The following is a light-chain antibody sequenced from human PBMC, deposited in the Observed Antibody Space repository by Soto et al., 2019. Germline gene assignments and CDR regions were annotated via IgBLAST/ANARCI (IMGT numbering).Light chain of an antibody. CDR1: SSNIGSNT. Sequence: QPVLTQPPSASGTPGQRVTISCSGSSSNIGSNTVNWYQQLPGTAPKLLIYSTNQRPSGVPDRFSGSKSGTSASLAISGLQSEDEADYYCSAWDDVLNGVVFGGGTKLTVL. CDR2: STN. J-gene: IGLJ2*01. V-gene: IGLV1-44*01. CDR3: SAWDDVLNGVV.